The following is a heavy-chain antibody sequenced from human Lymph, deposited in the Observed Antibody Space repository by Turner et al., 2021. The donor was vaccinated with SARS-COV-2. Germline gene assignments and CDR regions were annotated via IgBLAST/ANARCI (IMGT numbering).Heavy chain of an antibody. D-gene: IGHD3-10*01. V-gene: IGHV1-2*02. CDR3: ARSRDLQSMVRGVDPFDY. J-gene: IGHJ4*02. CDR1: GYTLTGYY. CDR2: IHPNSGGT. Sequence: QVQLVQSGAAVQKPGASVKVSCQASGYTLTGYYMPWVRQAPGQGLEWKGWIHPNSGGTNNAQKFQGRVTMTRDTSISTAYMDLSRLRSDDTAMYYCARSRDLQSMVRGVDPFDYWGQGTLVTVSS.